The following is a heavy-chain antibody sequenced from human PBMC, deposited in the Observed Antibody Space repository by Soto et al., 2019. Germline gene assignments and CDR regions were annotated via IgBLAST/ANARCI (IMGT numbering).Heavy chain of an antibody. D-gene: IGHD3-22*01. CDR1: GFTFSSYA. CDR2: ISYDESNK. CDR3: ARNLDDSGVYYN. J-gene: IGHJ3*01. V-gene: IGHV3-30-3*01. Sequence: PGGSLRHSCAASGFTFSSYAMHWVRPAPGKGLGWVAFISYDESNKYYADSVKGRFTIPRDNPKNTLYLQMNSLRAEDTAVYYCARNLDDSGVYYNWAQGTMVTVSS.